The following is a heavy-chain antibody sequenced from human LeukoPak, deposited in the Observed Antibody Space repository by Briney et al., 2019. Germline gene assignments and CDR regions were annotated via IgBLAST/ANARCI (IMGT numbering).Heavy chain of an antibody. CDR1: GDSVSSSNYY. V-gene: IGHV4-61*01. CDR2: IYYGGNT. CDR3: GGLTRRRGNYFAY. Sequence: PSETLSLTCAVSGDSVSSSNYYWSWIRQPPGKGLEWIGYIYYGGNTNYNPSLQSRVTISVDTSKSQFSLKLSSVTAADTAVYYCGGLTRRRGNYFAYWGQGTLGTVSS. D-gene: IGHD3-10*01. J-gene: IGHJ4*02.